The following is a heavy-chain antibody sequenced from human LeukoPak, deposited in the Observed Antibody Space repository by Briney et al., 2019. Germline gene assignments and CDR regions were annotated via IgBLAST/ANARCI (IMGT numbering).Heavy chain of an antibody. CDR2: IYYSGST. V-gene: IGHV4-59*01. J-gene: IGHJ4*02. CDR3: ASDQSGGYYFDY. D-gene: IGHD3-10*01. CDR1: GGSISSYY. Sequence: PSETLSLTCTVSGGSISSYYWSWIRQPPGKGLEWIGYIYYSGSTSYNPSLKSRVTISVDTSKNQFSLKLSSVTAADTAVYHCASDQSGGYYFDYWGQGTLVTVSS.